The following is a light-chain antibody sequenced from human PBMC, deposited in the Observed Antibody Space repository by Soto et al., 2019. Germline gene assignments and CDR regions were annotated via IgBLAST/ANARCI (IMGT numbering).Light chain of an antibody. J-gene: IGLJ3*02. CDR2: NTN. CDR1: SGSVSTSYY. V-gene: IGLV8-61*01. CDR3: VLYMGSGILV. Sequence: QTVVTQEPSFSVSPGRTVTLTCGLSSGSVSTSYYPSWYQQTPGQAPRTLIYNTNTRSSGVPGRFSGSILGNKAALTITGVQADDESDYYSVLYMGSGILVFGGGTKLTV.